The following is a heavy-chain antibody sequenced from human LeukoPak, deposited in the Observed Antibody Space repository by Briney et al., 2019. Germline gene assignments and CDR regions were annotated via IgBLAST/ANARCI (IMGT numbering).Heavy chain of an antibody. CDR3: ASDIKWGTAMATDY. D-gene: IGHD5-18*01. CDR1: GGTFSSYA. Sequence: SGKVSCKASGGTFSSYAISWVRQAPGQGLEWMGRIIPILGIANYAQKFQGRVTITAGKSTSTAYMELSSLRSEDTAVYYCASDIKWGTAMATDYWGQGTLVTVSS. CDR2: IIPILGIA. V-gene: IGHV1-69*04. J-gene: IGHJ4*02.